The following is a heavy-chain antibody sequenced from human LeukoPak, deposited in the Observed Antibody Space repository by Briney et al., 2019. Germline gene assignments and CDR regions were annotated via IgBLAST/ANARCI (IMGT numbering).Heavy chain of an antibody. V-gene: IGHV4-61*02. CDR3: ARSGYYDILTSLLYFDY. Sequence: SQTLSLTCTVSGGSISSGSYYWSWIRQPAGKGLEWIGRIYTSGSTNYNPSLKSRVTISVDTSKNQFSLKLSSVTAADTAVYYCARSGYYDILTSLLYFDYWGQGTLVTVSS. J-gene: IGHJ4*02. D-gene: IGHD3-9*01. CDR2: IYTSGST. CDR1: GGSISSGSYY.